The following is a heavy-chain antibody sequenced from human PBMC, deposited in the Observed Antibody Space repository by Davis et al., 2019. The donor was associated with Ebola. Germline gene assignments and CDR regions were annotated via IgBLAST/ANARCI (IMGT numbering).Heavy chain of an antibody. CDR2: IDGGDGTT. V-gene: IGHV3-23*01. J-gene: IGHJ4*02. Sequence: PGGSLRLSCAASGFTFSSYAMSWVRQAPGKGLEWVSAIDGGDGTTYYADSVRGRFTISRDNPRKTLYLQMNSLRDDDTAVYYCAKDRRGYNSAADYWGQGTLVTVSS. CDR1: GFTFSSYA. CDR3: AKDRRGYNSAADY. D-gene: IGHD5-24*01.